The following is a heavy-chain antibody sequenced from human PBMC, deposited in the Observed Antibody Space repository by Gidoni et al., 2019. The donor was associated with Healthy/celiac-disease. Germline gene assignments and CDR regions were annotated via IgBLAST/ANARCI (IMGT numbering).Heavy chain of an antibody. CDR3: ARGLGYERDEYYYYYGMDV. Sequence: QVQLVQSGAEVKKPGASVKVSCKASGYTFTSYDINWVRQATGQGLEWMGWMNPNSGNTGYAQKFQGRVTMTRNTSISTAYMELSSLRSEDTAVYYCARGLGYERDEYYYYYGMDVWGQGTTVTVSS. V-gene: IGHV1-8*01. J-gene: IGHJ6*02. CDR2: MNPNSGNT. CDR1: GYTFTSYD. D-gene: IGHD1-1*01.